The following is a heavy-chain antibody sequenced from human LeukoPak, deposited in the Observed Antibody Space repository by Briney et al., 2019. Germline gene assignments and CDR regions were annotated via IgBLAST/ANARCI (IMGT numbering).Heavy chain of an antibody. V-gene: IGHV4-38-2*01. Sequence: SETLSLTCAVSGYSISSGYYWGWIRQPPGKGLEWIGSIYHSGSTYYNPSLKSRVTISVDTSKNQFSLKLSSVTAADTAVYYCARLGYCSSSSCYAGWFDPRGQGTLVTVSS. CDR2: IYHSGST. CDR1: GYSISSGYY. D-gene: IGHD2-2*03. J-gene: IGHJ5*02. CDR3: ARLGYCSSSSCYAGWFDP.